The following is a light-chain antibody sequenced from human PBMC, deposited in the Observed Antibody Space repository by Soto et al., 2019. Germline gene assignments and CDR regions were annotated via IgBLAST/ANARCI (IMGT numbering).Light chain of an antibody. CDR3: QQYENYWT. V-gene: IGKV1-5*01. Sequence: IQMTQARSRLSACVGVTVTVSRRASQTISSWLAWYQHKPGKAPKLLIYDASNLDSGVPSRFSGGGSGTEFSLTISNLQPDDSATYYCQQYENYWTFGQGTKVDNK. CDR2: DAS. CDR1: QTISSW. J-gene: IGKJ1*01.